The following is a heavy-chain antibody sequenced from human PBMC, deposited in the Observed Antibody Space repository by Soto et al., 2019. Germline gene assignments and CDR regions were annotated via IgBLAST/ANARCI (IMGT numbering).Heavy chain of an antibody. CDR2: IKSKTHGGTA. V-gene: IGHV3-15*01. D-gene: IGHD2-2*01. J-gene: IGHJ4*02. Sequence: PGGSLRLSCAASGCPFTDAWVAWVRQAPGKRLEWVGRIKSKTHGGTADYAAPVKGRFSMSRDDSRAKVYLQMSSLQTEDTAVYHSTSDVGQLSLPVFDSWGQAALVTVSS. CDR3: TSDVGQLSLPVFDS. CDR1: GCPFTDAW.